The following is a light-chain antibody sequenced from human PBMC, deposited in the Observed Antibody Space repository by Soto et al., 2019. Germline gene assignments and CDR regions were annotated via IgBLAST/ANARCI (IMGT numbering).Light chain of an antibody. CDR2: GAS. CDR3: QQYGSSVIT. Sequence: EIVLTQSPGTLSLSPGERATLSCRASQSVSSSYLAWYQQKPGQAPRLLIYGASSRATGIPDRFSGRGSGTDFTLTISRLAPEDFAVYYCQQYGSSVITFGHGTRLEIK. V-gene: IGKV3-20*01. CDR1: QSVSSSY. J-gene: IGKJ5*01.